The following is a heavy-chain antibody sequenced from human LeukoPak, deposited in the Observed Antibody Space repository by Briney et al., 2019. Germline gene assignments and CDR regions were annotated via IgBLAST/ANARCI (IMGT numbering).Heavy chain of an antibody. CDR2: ISSSGSTI. J-gene: IGHJ4*02. V-gene: IGHV3-11*04. D-gene: IGHD3-22*01. CDR3: ARHLGVLQYWYDSSGYSWFDY. Sequence: GGSLRLSCAASGFTFSDYYMSWIRQAPGKGLEWVSYISSSGSTIYYADSVKGRFTISRDNAKNSLYLQMNSMRAEDTAVYYCARHLGVLQYWYDSSGYSWFDYWGQGTLVTVSS. CDR1: GFTFSDYY.